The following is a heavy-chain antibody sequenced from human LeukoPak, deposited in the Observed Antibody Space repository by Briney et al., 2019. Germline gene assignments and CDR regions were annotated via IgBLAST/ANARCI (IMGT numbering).Heavy chain of an antibody. Sequence: PGGSLRLSCAASGFTFSSYSMNWVRQAPGKGLEWVSYISSSSSTKYYADSVKGRFTISRDNAKNSLYLQMNSLRAEDTAVYYCARGVSCTNGVCYLGWFDPWGQGTLVTVSS. CDR2: ISSSSSTK. CDR1: GFTFSSYS. V-gene: IGHV3-48*01. J-gene: IGHJ5*02. D-gene: IGHD2-8*01. CDR3: ARGVSCTNGVCYLGWFDP.